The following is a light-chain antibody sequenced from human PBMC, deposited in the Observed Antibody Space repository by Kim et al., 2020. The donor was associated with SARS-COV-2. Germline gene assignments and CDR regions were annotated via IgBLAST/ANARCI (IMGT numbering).Light chain of an antibody. V-gene: IGKV1-39*01. J-gene: IGKJ2*01. Sequence: ASVGGRVTITCRASQTINTYLNWYQQKPGKAPKLLIYIASNLQSGVPSRFSGSCFGTDFTLTITSLQPEDFATYYCQQTSLFPYTFGQGTKVDIK. CDR1: QTINTY. CDR3: QQTSLFPYT. CDR2: IAS.